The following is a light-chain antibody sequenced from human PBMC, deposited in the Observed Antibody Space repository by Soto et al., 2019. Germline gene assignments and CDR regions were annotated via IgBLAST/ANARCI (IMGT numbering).Light chain of an antibody. CDR1: SSDIGYYNY. Sequence: QSALTQPASVSGSPGQSITISCTGTSSDIGYYNYVSWYQQHPGQAPKVIIYEVSNRPSGVSDRFSGSKSGNTASLTISGLQAEDEGDYYCSSYEDSSILMFGGGTKLTVL. V-gene: IGLV2-14*01. CDR3: SSYEDSSILM. CDR2: EVS. J-gene: IGLJ3*02.